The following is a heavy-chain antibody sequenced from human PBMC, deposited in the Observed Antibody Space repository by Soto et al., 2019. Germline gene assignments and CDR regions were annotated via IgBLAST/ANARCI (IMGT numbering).Heavy chain of an antibody. V-gene: IGHV4-38-2*01. Sequence: SETLSLTCAVSGYSISSGYYWGWLRQPPGKGLEWIGSIYHSGSTYYNPSLKSRVTISVDTSKNQFSLKLSSVTAADTAVYYCARAMVRGVIRWFDPWGQGTLVTVPS. CDR3: ARAMVRGVIRWFDP. CDR2: IYHSGST. CDR1: GYSISSGYY. J-gene: IGHJ5*02. D-gene: IGHD3-10*01.